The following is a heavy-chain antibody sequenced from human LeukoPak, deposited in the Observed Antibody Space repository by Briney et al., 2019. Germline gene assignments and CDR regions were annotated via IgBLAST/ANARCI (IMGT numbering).Heavy chain of an antibody. CDR2: ISSSSSYI. CDR1: GFTFSSYS. D-gene: IGHD5-24*01. CDR3: ARVWRDGYNFGAFDI. V-gene: IGHV3-21*01. Sequence: GGSLRLSCAASGFTFSSYSMSWVRQAPGKGLEWVSSISSSSSYIYYADSVKGRFTISRDNAKNSLYLQMNSLRAEDTAVYYCARVWRDGYNFGAFDIWGQGTMVTVSS. J-gene: IGHJ3*02.